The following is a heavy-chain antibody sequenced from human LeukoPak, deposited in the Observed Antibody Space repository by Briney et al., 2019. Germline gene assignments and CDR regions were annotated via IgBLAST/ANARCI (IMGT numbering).Heavy chain of an antibody. CDR3: ARGLVYFDY. J-gene: IGHJ4*02. Sequence: PGGSLRLSCAASGFTFSSYSMNWVRQAPGKGLEWVSYISSSSSTIYYADSVKGRFTISRDNAKNSQYLQMNSLRDEDTAVYYCARGLVYFDYWGQGTLVTVSS. D-gene: IGHD6-6*01. V-gene: IGHV3-48*02. CDR2: ISSSSSTI. CDR1: GFTFSSYS.